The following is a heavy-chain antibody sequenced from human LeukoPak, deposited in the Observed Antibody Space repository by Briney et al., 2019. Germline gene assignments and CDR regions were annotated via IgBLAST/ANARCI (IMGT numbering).Heavy chain of an antibody. V-gene: IGHV4-59*08. CDR3: ARVHYDSGGQAFDI. CDR2: IYYSGST. CDR1: GGSISSYY. Sequence: PSETLSLTCTVSGGSISSYYWSWIRQPPGKGLEWIGYIYYSGSTNYNPSLESRVTISVDTSKNQFSLKLSSVTAADTAVYYCARVHYDSGGQAFDIWGQGTMVTVSS. J-gene: IGHJ3*02. D-gene: IGHD3-22*01.